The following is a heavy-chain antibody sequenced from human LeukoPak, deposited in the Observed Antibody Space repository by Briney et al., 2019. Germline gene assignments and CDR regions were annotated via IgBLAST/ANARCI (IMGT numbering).Heavy chain of an antibody. J-gene: IGHJ4*02. Sequence: SETLSLTCIVSGGSMSSYYWSWIRQPAGKGLEWIGRIYTSGSTNYNPSSKSRVTMPVDTSKNQFSLNLSSVTGADTDVYYCARGCRGYCTTGVYNFDYWGQGTLVTVSS. CDR1: GGSMSSYY. D-gene: IGHD2-8*01. CDR3: ARGCRGYCTTGVYNFDY. CDR2: IYTSGST. V-gene: IGHV4-4*07.